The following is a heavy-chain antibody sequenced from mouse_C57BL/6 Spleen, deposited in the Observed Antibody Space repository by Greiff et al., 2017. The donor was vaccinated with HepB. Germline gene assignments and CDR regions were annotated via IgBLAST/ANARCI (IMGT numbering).Heavy chain of an antibody. V-gene: IGHV1-55*01. CDR3: ARSEDDYDYRFAY. CDR1: GYTFTSYW. CDR2: IYPGSGST. D-gene: IGHD2-4*01. Sequence: VQLQQSGAELVKPGASVKMSCKASGYTFTSYWITWVKQRPGQGLEWIGDIYPGSGSTNYNEKFKSKATLTVDTSSSTAYMQLSSLTSEDSAVYYCARSEDDYDYRFAYWGQGTLVTVSA. J-gene: IGHJ3*01.